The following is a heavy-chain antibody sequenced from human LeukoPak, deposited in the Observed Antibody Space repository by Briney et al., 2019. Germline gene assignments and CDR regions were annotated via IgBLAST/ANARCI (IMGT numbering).Heavy chain of an antibody. J-gene: IGHJ6*03. V-gene: IGHV3-30*04. CDR3: ARTLRTWIENYYYYMDV. D-gene: IGHD5-12*01. CDR1: GFTFSSYD. Sequence: GGSLRLSCAASGFTFSSYDMNWVRQAPGKGLEWVAVITYDGSNKYYADSVKGRFTISRDNSKNTLYLQMNSLRAEDTAVYYCARTLRTWIENYYYYMDVWGKGTTVTVSS. CDR2: ITYDGSNK.